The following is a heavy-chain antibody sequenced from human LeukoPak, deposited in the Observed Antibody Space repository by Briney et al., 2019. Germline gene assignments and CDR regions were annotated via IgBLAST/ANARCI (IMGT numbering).Heavy chain of an antibody. Sequence: PSETLSLTCAVYGGSFSGYYWSWIRQPPGKGLEWIGEIHHSGSTNYNPSLKSRVTISVDTSKNQFSLKLSSVTAADTAVYYCARGPYYYGSGSRYYYFDYWGQGTLVTVPS. CDR3: ARGPYYYGSGSRYYYFDY. V-gene: IGHV4-34*01. D-gene: IGHD3-10*01. CDR2: IHHSGST. J-gene: IGHJ4*02. CDR1: GGSFSGYY.